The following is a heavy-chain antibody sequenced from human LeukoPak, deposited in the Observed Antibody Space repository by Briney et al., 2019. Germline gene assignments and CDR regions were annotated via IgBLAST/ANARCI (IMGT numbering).Heavy chain of an antibody. CDR2: IYHSGST. CDR3: ARGRDQYYYGSGSYYY. D-gene: IGHD3-10*01. J-gene: IGHJ4*02. V-gene: IGHV4-38-2*02. CDR1: DYSISSGYY. Sequence: SETLSLTCTVSDYSISSGYYWGWIRQPPGKGLEWIGSIYHSGSTYYNPSLKSRVTISVDTSKNQFSLKLSSVTAADTAVYYCARGRDQYYYGSGSYYYWGQGTLVTVSS.